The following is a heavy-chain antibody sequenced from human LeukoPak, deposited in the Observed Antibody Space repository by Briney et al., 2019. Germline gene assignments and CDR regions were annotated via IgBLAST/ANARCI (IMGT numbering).Heavy chain of an antibody. CDR2: ISGSGGST. V-gene: IGHV3-23*01. Sequence: GGSLRLSCAASGFTFSSYAMSWVRQAPGKGLEWVSAISGSGGSTYYADSVKGRFTISRDNSKNTLYLQMNSLRAEDTAVYYYAKDRCSSTSCGTRDNWFDPWGQGTLVTVSS. D-gene: IGHD2-2*01. CDR3: AKDRCSSTSCGTRDNWFDP. CDR1: GFTFSSYA. J-gene: IGHJ5*02.